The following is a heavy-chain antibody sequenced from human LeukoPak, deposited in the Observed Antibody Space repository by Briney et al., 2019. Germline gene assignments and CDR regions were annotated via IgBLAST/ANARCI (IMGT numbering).Heavy chain of an antibody. V-gene: IGHV3-48*01. CDR3: ARDQLVFDY. J-gene: IGHJ4*02. Sequence: LVWLSFINSTSSTIYYGDSVKGRFTISRDNAKNSLYLQMNSLRADDTAIYYCARDQLVFDYWGQGTLVTVSS. CDR2: INSTSSTI.